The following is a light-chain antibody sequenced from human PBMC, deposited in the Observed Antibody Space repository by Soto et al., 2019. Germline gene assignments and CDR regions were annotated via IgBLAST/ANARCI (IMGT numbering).Light chain of an antibody. CDR3: QQYNSYWT. CDR1: QSISSW. J-gene: IGKJ1*01. CDR2: KAS. Sequence: DIQMTQSPSTLSASVGDRVTITCRASQSISSWLAWYQQKPGKAPKLLIYKASSLESGVPSRFSGSGSWTELTLTISSRQPDDFASYYGQQYNSYWTFGQGTKVEIK. V-gene: IGKV1-5*03.